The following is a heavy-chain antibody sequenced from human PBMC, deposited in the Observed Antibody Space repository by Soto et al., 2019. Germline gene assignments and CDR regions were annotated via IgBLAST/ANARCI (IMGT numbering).Heavy chain of an antibody. Sequence: QAQLVESGGGVVQPGRSLRLSCAASGFTFSSYAMHWVRQAPGKGLEWVAVISYDGSEKHHADSVKGRFTISRDNPKNTLYLQMDSLRPEDTAVYYCARADAWALPGYRFDYWGQGTLITVSS. D-gene: IGHD3-16*02. J-gene: IGHJ4*02. CDR1: GFTFSSYA. CDR3: ARADAWALPGYRFDY. CDR2: ISYDGSEK. V-gene: IGHV3-30-3*01.